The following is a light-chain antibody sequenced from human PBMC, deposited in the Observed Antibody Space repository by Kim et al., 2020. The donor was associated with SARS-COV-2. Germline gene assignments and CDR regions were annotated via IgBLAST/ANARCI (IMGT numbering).Light chain of an antibody. V-gene: IGKV1-5*03. CDR2: HAS. Sequence: ASVGDRVTITCRASQTISSWLAWYSQTAGKAPKLLIYHASSLQSGVPSRFSGSGSGTEFTLTISSLQPDDFATYYCQQYNSYPWTFGQGTKVDIK. CDR1: QTISSW. CDR3: QQYNSYPWT. J-gene: IGKJ1*01.